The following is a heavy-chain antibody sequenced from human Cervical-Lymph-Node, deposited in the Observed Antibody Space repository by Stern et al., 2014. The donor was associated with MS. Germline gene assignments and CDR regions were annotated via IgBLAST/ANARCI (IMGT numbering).Heavy chain of an antibody. Sequence: VQLVQSGGDLVQPGGSLRLSCAASGFTFNRYTMNWVRHPPGKGLEWVAYISTSGRVIYYADSVEGRFIISRDNAKNSLFLQMNSLRVEDTAVYYCARDFGLWGQGTPVTVSS. CDR1: GFTFNRYT. V-gene: IGHV3-48*01. J-gene: IGHJ4*02. D-gene: IGHD3-16*01. CDR3: ARDFGL. CDR2: ISTSGRVI.